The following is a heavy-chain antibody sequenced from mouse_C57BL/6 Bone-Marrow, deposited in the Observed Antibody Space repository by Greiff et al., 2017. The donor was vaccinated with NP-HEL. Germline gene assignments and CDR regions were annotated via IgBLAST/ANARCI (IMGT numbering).Heavy chain of an antibody. V-gene: IGHV1-75*01. J-gene: IGHJ4*01. CDR2: IFPGSGST. D-gene: IGHD1-1*01. CDR1: GYTFTDYY. Sequence: VQLQESGPELVKPGASVKISCKASGYTFTDYYINWVKQRPGQGLEWIGWIFPGSGSTYYNEKFKGKATLTVDKSSSTAYMLLSSLTSEDSAVYFCARRFYYYGSSYLYYYAMDYWGQGTSVTVSS. CDR3: ARRFYYYGSSYLYYYAMDY.